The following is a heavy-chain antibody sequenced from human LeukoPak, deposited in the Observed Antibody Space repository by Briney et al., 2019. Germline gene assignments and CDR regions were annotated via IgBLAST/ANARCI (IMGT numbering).Heavy chain of an antibody. V-gene: IGHV1-24*01. D-gene: IGHD2-2*01. Sequence: ASVKVSCKVSGYTLTELSIHWVRQAPGKGLEWMGGFDPEDGETIYAQKFQGRVTMTEDTSTDTAYMELSSLRSEDTAVYYCARDHDKYCSTISCPLDYWGQGTLVTVHS. CDR1: GYTLTELS. CDR3: ARDHDKYCSTISCPLDY. CDR2: FDPEDGET. J-gene: IGHJ4*02.